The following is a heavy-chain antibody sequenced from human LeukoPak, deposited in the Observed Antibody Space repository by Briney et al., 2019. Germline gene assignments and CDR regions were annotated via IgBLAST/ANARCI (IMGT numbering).Heavy chain of an antibody. CDR2: IKQDGSEK. V-gene: IGHV3-7*01. CDR3: ARYSYYYDSSGFLPPYYFDY. D-gene: IGHD3-22*01. CDR1: GFTFSIYW. Sequence: PGGSLRLSCAASGFTFSIYWMSWVRQAPGKGLEWVANIKQDGSEKYYVDSVKGRFTISRDNAKNSLYLQMNSLRAEDTAVYYCARYSYYYDSSGFLPPYYFDYWGQGTLVTVSS. J-gene: IGHJ4*02.